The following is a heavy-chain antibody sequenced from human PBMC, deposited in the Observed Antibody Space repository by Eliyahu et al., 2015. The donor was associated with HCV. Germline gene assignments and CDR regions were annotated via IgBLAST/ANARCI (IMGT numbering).Heavy chain of an antibody. J-gene: IGHJ6*02. CDR3: ARDPRDWNYLNTIYYYYGMDV. CDR2: ISAYNGNT. D-gene: IGHD1-7*01. Sequence: QVQLVQSGAEVKKPGASVKVSCKASGYTFTSYGISWVRQAPGQGLEWMGWISAYNGNTNYAQKLQGRVTMTTDTSTSTAYMELRSLRSDDTAVYYCARDPRDWNYLNTIYYYYGMDVWGQGTTVTVSS. CDR1: GYTFTSYG. V-gene: IGHV1-18*01.